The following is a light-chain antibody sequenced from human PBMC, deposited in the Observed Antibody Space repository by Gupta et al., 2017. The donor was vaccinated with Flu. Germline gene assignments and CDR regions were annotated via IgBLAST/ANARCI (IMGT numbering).Light chain of an antibody. CDR2: AAS. V-gene: IGKV1-39*01. Sequence: DIQMTQSPSSLSASVGDRVTITCRASQSVTNFLNWYQQKPGRAPKLLIYAASTLHFGVPSRFSGSGSGTDFTLTISSLQPEDFATYYCQQGYSSPQTFGRGTTVEIK. CDR3: QQGYSSPQT. J-gene: IGKJ4*02. CDR1: QSVTNF.